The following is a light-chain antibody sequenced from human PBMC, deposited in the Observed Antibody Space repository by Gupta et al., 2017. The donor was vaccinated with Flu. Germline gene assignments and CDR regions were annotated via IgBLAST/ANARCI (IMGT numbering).Light chain of an antibody. CDR3: QAWDNNAWV. CDR1: SLGDKY. V-gene: IGLV3-1*01. J-gene: IGLJ3*02. CDR2: QDN. Sequence: SYQLTQPPSVSVSPGQTAIITCSGNSLGDKYTSWYRHKPGQPPVLIIYQDNKRPSGISERVSGSNSGSTAALTISGTQAMDEADYYCQAWDNNAWVFGGRTRLTVL.